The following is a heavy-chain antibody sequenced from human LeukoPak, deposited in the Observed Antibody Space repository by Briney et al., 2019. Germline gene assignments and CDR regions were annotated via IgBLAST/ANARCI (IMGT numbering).Heavy chain of an antibody. CDR2: ISGSGGST. Sequence: PGGSLRLSCAASGFTFSSYGMSWVRQAPGKGLEWVSTISGSGGSTYYADSVKGRFTISRDNSKNTLYLQMNSLRAEDTAVYYCAKDSLPYYYDSSGCFDYWGQGTLVTVSS. J-gene: IGHJ4*02. V-gene: IGHV3-23*01. CDR1: GFTFSSYG. CDR3: AKDSLPYYYDSSGCFDY. D-gene: IGHD3-22*01.